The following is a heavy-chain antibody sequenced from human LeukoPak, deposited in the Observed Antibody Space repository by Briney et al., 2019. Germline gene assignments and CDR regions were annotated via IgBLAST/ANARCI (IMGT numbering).Heavy chain of an antibody. V-gene: IGHV1-69*13. CDR3: ATYGSGSYYNTSLDY. CDR2: IIPIFGTA. J-gene: IGHJ4*02. Sequence: SVKVSCKASGGTFSSCAISWVRQAPGQGLEWMGGIIPIFGTANYAQKFQGRVTIAADESTSTAYMELSSLRSEDTAVYYCATYGSGSYYNTSLDYWRQGTLVTVSS. D-gene: IGHD3-10*01. CDR1: GGTFSSCA.